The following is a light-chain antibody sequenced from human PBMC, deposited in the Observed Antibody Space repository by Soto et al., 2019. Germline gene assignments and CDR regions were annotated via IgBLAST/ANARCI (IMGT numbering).Light chain of an antibody. CDR2: GAS. CDR3: QQLNNFPRT. J-gene: IGKJ1*01. CDR1: QGISSY. Sequence: DIQLTQSPSFLSASVGDRVTITCRASQGISSYLAWYQQRPGKAPKLLMYGASTLQGGVPSRFSGSASGTTFPLTINNLQPEDFATYYCQQLNNFPRTFGQGTKVE. V-gene: IGKV1-9*01.